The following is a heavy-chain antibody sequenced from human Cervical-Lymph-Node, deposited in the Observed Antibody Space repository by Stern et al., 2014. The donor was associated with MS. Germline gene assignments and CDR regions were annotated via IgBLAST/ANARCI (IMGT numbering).Heavy chain of an antibody. V-gene: IGHV1-69*02. Sequence: DQLVESGAEVKKPGSSVKVSCKASGGTFSSYTISWVRQAPGQGLEWMGRIIPILGIANYAQKFKGRVTITADKSTSTAYMELSSLRSEDTAVYYCASWSRLRLGESYYFDYWGQGTLVTVSS. J-gene: IGHJ4*02. D-gene: IGHD3-16*01. CDR3: ASWSRLRLGESYYFDY. CDR2: IIPILGIA. CDR1: GGTFSSYT.